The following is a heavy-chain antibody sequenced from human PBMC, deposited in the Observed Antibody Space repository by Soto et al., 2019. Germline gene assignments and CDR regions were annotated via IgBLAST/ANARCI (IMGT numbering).Heavy chain of an antibody. Sequence: ASVKVSCKSSGYTFTNYGITWVRQAPGQGLEWMGWISAYNGHTDYAQEFQGRVTMTTDTSTSTAYMDLWSLRSDDTAVYYCARRSRGLDVWGQGTTVTVSS. CDR3: ARRSRGLDV. J-gene: IGHJ6*02. CDR2: ISAYNGHT. CDR1: GYTFTNYG. V-gene: IGHV1-18*01.